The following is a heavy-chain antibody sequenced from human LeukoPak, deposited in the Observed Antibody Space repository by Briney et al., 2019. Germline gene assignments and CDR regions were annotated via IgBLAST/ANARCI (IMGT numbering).Heavy chain of an antibody. D-gene: IGHD6-13*01. CDR2: IRQDGSEK. Sequence: PGGSLRLSCAASGFTFSNYWMSWVRQAPGKGLEWVANIRQDGSEKYYVDSVKGRFSISRDNAKLSLYLQMHSLRAEDTAVYYCARGGDWGIAATADYWGQGTLVTVSP. V-gene: IGHV3-7*02. J-gene: IGHJ4*02. CDR3: ARGGDWGIAATADY. CDR1: GFTFSNYW.